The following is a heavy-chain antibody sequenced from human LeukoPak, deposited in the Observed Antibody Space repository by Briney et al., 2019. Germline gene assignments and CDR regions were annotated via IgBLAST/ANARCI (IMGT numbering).Heavy chain of an antibody. J-gene: IGHJ4*02. CDR2: INPNSGDT. V-gene: IGHV1-2*02. CDR3: ASPGSSYDILTGPGYCDY. CDR1: AYTFTGYY. Sequence: ASVKVSCKASAYTFTGYYMHWVRQAPGHGLEWMGWINPNSGDTNYAQKFQGRVTMTRDTSISTAYMELSRLTSDDTAVYYCASPGSSYDILTGPGYCDYWGQGTLVTVSS. D-gene: IGHD3-9*01.